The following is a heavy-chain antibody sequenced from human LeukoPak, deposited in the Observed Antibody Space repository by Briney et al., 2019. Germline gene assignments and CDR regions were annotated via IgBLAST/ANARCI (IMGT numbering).Heavy chain of an antibody. CDR3: ARDKSIPNLDAFDI. D-gene: IGHD1-14*01. Sequence: GSLRLSCAASGFIFRRYSMTWVRQAPGKGLEWVANIKQDGSEKNYLDSVRGRFTISRDDARNSLYLQMDSLRVEDTAVYYCARDKSIPNLDAFDIWGQGTMVTVSS. J-gene: IGHJ3*02. CDR2: IKQDGSEK. CDR1: GFIFRRYS. V-gene: IGHV3-7*05.